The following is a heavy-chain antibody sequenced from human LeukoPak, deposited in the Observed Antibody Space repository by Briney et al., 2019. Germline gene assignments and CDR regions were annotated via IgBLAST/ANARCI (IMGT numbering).Heavy chain of an antibody. CDR3: AREAAGALDN. D-gene: IGHD6-19*01. CDR1: GGSFSGYY. CDR2: IYDSGST. V-gene: IGHV4-34*01. J-gene: IGHJ4*02. Sequence: SETLSLTCAVYGGSFSGYYWGWIRQSPGKGLEWIGSIYDSGSTYYNPALRNRVIISVDTSKNQFSLQLNSVTAADTAVYYCAREAAGALDNWGQGTLVTVSS.